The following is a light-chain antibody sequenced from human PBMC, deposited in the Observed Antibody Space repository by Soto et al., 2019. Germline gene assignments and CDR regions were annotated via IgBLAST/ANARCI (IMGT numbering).Light chain of an antibody. CDR3: QQYNNWPRT. V-gene: IGKV3-15*01. CDR1: QSVSNN. CDR2: GAS. J-gene: IGKJ1*01. Sequence: ELVMTQAPATLSVSPGESATLSCRASQSVSNNLDWYQQKPGQAPRLLIYGASTRATGIPARFSGSGSGTEFTLTISSMQSEDFAMYYCQQYNNWPRTFGQVNKVEIK.